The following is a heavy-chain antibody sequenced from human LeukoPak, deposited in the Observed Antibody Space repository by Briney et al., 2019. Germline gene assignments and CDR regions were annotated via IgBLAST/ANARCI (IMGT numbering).Heavy chain of an antibody. V-gene: IGHV3-30*01. D-gene: IGHD2-2*01. CDR1: GFTFSSYA. Sequence: GGSLRLSCAASGFTFSSYAMHWVRQAPGKGLEWVAVISYDGSNKYYADSVKGRFTISRDNSKNTLYLQMNSLRAEDTAVYYCARPRDIVVVPAVNDAFDIWGQGTMVTVSS. CDR2: ISYDGSNK. J-gene: IGHJ3*02. CDR3: ARPRDIVVVPAVNDAFDI.